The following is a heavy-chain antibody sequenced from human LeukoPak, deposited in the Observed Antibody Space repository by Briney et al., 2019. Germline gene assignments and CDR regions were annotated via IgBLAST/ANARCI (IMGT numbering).Heavy chain of an antibody. Sequence: GGSLRLSCAASGFTVSSNYMSWVRQAPGKGLEWVSVIYSGGSTYYADSVKGRFTISRDNSKNTLYLQMNSLRAEDTAVYYCASKRIVGATGAFDIWGQGTMVTVSS. D-gene: IGHD1-26*01. CDR2: IYSGGST. V-gene: IGHV3-53*01. J-gene: IGHJ3*02. CDR1: GFTVSSNY. CDR3: ASKRIVGATGAFDI.